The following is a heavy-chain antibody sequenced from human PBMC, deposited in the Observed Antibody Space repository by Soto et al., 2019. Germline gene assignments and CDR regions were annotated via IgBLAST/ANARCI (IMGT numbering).Heavy chain of an antibody. J-gene: IGHJ6*02. CDR3: ARAPGAHCSSTSCSQVYYGMDV. V-gene: IGHV4-39*01. CDR1: GGSISSSSYY. D-gene: IGHD2-2*01. Sequence: SETLSLTCTVSGGSISSSSYYWGWIRQPPGKGLEWIGSIYYSGSAYYNPSLKSRVTISVDTSKNQFSLKLSSVTAADTAVYYCARAPGAHCSSTSCSQVYYGMDVWGQGTTVTVYS. CDR2: IYYSGSA.